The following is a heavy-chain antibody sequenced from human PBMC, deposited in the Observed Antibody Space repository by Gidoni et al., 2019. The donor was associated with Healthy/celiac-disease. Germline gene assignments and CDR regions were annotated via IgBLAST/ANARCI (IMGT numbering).Heavy chain of an antibody. J-gene: IGHJ5*02. V-gene: IGHV4-30-4*01. D-gene: IGHD4-4*01. CDR1: GGSISSGDYD. Sequence: QVQLQASGPGLVKPSQTLSLTCTVSGGSISSGDYDWSWIRQPPGKGLEWIGYIYYSGSTYYNPSLKSRVTISVDTSKNQFSLKLSSVTAADTAVYYCARGGDYDYSKGRLDPWGQGTLVTVSS. CDR3: ARGGDYDYSKGRLDP. CDR2: IYYSGST.